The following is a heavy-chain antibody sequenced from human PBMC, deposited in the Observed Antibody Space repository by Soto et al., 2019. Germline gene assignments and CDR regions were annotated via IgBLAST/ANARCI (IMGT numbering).Heavy chain of an antibody. CDR2: ISGSGDSA. CDR1: GFIFRDYA. V-gene: IGHV3-23*01. CDR3: VKERRGRGWSVCNF. J-gene: IGHJ4*02. Sequence: VQLLESGGGLVQPGGSLRLSCAASGFIFRDYAMNWVRQAPGKGLEWVSDISGSGDSARYADSVRGRFTISRDNSRNTLYLQINSLRVDDTAVYYCVKERRGRGWSVCNFWGQGTLVTVSS. D-gene: IGHD6-19*01.